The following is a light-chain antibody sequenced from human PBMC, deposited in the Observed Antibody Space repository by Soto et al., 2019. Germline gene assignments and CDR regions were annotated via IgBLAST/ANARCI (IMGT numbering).Light chain of an antibody. Sequence: DIVMTQSPLSLPVTPGEPASISCRSSQSLLHNTGDNYLDRYLQKLGQSPQVLLYLGSTRASGVPARFSSSESGTHLTLKISRVEAEDVGVYYCMQGLQTPITFGHGTRLEIK. CDR1: QSLLHNTGDNY. CDR3: MQGLQTPIT. CDR2: LGS. J-gene: IGKJ5*01. V-gene: IGKV2-28*01.